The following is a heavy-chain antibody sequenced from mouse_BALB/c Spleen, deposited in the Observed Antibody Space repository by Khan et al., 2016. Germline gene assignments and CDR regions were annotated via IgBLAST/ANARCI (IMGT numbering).Heavy chain of an antibody. D-gene: IGHD2-3*01. CDR2: ICAGGST. J-gene: IGHJ4*01. CDR1: GFSLTSYG. CDR3: ARAHYDDYSSYCAMVY. V-gene: IGHV2-9*02. Sequence: VQLQESGPGLVAPSQSLSITCTVSGFSLTSYGVHWVRQPPGKGLEWLGVICAGGSTIYNSALMSRLSISTDNTKSQAVLILNSLQTDDTAMYYSARAHYDDYSSYCAMVYWGQGTSVTVSS.